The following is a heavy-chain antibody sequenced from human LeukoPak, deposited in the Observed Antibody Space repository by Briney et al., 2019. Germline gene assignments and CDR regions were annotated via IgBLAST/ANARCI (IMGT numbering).Heavy chain of an antibody. Sequence: ASVKVSCKDSEYTFTGYYIHWVRQAPGQGLECMGRLNPNTGGTNYAQNFQGRVTMTRDTSISTVYMELSSLRSDDTALYYCARVPRSGSYIYFDYWGQGTLVTVSS. D-gene: IGHD3-10*01. V-gene: IGHV1-2*06. J-gene: IGHJ4*02. CDR2: LNPNTGGT. CDR1: EYTFTGYY. CDR3: ARVPRSGSYIYFDY.